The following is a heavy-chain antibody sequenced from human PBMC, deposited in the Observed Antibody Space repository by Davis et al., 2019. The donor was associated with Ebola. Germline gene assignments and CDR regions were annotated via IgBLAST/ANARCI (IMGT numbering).Heavy chain of an antibody. CDR1: GFTFSSYS. J-gene: IGHJ3*02. Sequence: GESLKISCAASGFTFSSYSMNWVRQAPGKGLEWVSYISSSSSTIYYADSVKGRFTISRDNAKNSLYLQMNSLRDEDTAVYYCAREGYYYDRWGAFDIWGQGTMVTVSS. CDR3: AREGYYYDRWGAFDI. V-gene: IGHV3-48*02. D-gene: IGHD3-22*01. CDR2: ISSSSSTI.